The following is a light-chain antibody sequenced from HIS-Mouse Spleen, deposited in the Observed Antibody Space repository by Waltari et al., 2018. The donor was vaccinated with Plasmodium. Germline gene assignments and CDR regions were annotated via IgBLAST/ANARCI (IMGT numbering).Light chain of an antibody. V-gene: IGKV3-15*01. J-gene: IGKJ1*01. CDR2: GAS. CDR1: QSVSSN. Sequence: EIVMTQSPATLSVSLGERATLSCRASQSVSSNLAWYQQKPGQAPRLLIYGASTRATGIPARFSGSRSGTEFTLTISSMQSEDFAVYYCQQYNNWPRGTFGQGTKVEIK. CDR3: QQYNNWPRGT.